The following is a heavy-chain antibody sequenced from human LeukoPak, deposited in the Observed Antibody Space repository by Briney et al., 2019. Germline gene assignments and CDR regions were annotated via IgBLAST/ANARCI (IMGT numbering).Heavy chain of an antibody. CDR3: ARLSPRRATY. CDR1: GGSISSYY. D-gene: IGHD3-16*02. V-gene: IGHV4-34*01. J-gene: IGHJ4*02. CDR2: INHSGST. Sequence: PSETLSLTCTVSGGSISSYYWSWIRQPPGKGLEWIGEINHSGSTNYNPSLKSRVTISVDASKNQFSLKLSSVTAADTAVYYCARLSPRRATYWGQGTLVTVSS.